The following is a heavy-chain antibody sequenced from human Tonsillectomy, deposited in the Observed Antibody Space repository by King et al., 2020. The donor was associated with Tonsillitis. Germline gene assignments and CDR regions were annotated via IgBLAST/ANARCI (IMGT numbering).Heavy chain of an antibody. CDR2: IYYSGST. CDR1: GGSISSYY. Sequence: VQLQESGPGLVKPSETLSLTCTVSGGSISSYYWSWIRQPPGKGLEWIGYIYYSGSTNYNPSLKSRVTISVDTSKNQFSLKLSSVTAADTAVYYCARCPRRDGYNFAYWGQGTLVTVSS. J-gene: IGHJ4*02. CDR3: ARCPRRDGYNFAY. V-gene: IGHV4-59*01. D-gene: IGHD5-24*01.